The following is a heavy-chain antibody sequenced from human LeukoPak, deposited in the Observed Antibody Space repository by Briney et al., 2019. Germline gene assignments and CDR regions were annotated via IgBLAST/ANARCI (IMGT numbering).Heavy chain of an antibody. CDR3: AREAKSYDGDGYYLGY. J-gene: IGHJ4*02. Sequence: KPSEPLSLTCTVSGASINNYYWGWLRQSAGKGLEWIGRLYTNGNTNYSPSVGDRFTMSIDRSKSQFALRLSSVTAADTAVFYCAREAKSYDGDGYYLGYWGQGILVTGAS. D-gene: IGHD3-22*01. CDR2: LYTNGNT. CDR1: GASINNYY. V-gene: IGHV4-4*07.